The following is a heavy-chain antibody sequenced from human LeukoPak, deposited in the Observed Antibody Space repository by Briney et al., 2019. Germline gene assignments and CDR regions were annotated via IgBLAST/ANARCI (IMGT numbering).Heavy chain of an antibody. CDR3: ARVSAVTSLWYFDL. D-gene: IGHD4-17*01. V-gene: IGHV4-59*01. Sequence: SETLSLTCTVSGGSISSYYWSWIRQPPGKGLEWIGYIYYSGSTNYNPSLKSRVTISVDTSKNQFPLKLSSVTAADTAVYYCARVSAVTSLWYFDLWGRGTLVTVSS. CDR1: GGSISSYY. J-gene: IGHJ2*01. CDR2: IYYSGST.